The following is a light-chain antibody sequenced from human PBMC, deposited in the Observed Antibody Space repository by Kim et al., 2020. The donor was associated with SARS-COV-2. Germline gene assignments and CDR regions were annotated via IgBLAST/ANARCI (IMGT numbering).Light chain of an antibody. J-gene: IGLJ2*01. V-gene: IGLV3-21*04. CDR3: QVWDSGTDHVL. CDR2: YNS. CDR1: NVGSKS. Sequence: SYELTQPPSVSVAPGKTARITCGGNNVGSKSLHWYQQKPGQAPILVIYYNSDRPSGIPERFSGSISGNTATLTITSVEAGDEADYYCQVWDSGTDHVLFGGGTQLTVL.